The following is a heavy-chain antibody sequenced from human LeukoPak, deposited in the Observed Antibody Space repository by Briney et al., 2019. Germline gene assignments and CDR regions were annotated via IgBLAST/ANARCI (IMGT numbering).Heavy chain of an antibody. D-gene: IGHD6-19*01. V-gene: IGHV3-74*01. J-gene: IGHJ5*02. CDR3: ARAGASGWYAAGWFDP. CDR2: INTDGRTT. CDR1: GFPFNNYW. Sequence: PGGSLKLSCAASGFPFNNYWIHGVRQAPGKGLMWVSSINTDGRTTRYAASVQGRFTISRDNAKNTLSLQMNSLRDDDTAVYYCARAGASGWYAAGWFDPWGQGTLVTVSS.